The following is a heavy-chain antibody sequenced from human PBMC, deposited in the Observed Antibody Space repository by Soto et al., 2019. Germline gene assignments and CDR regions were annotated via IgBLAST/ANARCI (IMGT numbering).Heavy chain of an antibody. CDR2: ISYDGSNK. J-gene: IGHJ4*02. D-gene: IGHD3-22*01. Sequence: QVQLVESGGGVVQPGRSLRLSCAASGFTFSSYGMNWVRQAPGKGLEWVAVISYDGSNKYYADSVKGRFTISRDNSKNTLYLQMNSLRAEDTAVYYCAKDWQVVDGSGYYYYYWGQGTLVTVAS. CDR3: AKDWQVVDGSGYYYYY. CDR1: GFTFSSYG. V-gene: IGHV3-30*18.